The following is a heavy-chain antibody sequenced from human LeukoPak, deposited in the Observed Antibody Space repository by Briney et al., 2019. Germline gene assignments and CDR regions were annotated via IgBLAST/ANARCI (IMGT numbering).Heavy chain of an antibody. D-gene: IGHD4-17*01. CDR1: GGSISSGGYS. J-gene: IGHJ4*02. Sequence: PSETLSLTCTVSGGSISSGGYSWSWIRQHPGKGLEWIGYIYYSGSTYYNPSLKSRVTISVDTSKNQFSLKLSSVTAADTAVYYCARNGAGYFDYWGQGTLVTVSS. CDR3: ARNGAGYFDY. CDR2: IYYSGST. V-gene: IGHV4-31*03.